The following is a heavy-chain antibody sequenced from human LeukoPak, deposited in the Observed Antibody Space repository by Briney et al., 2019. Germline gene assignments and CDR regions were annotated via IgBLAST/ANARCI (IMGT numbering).Heavy chain of an antibody. CDR1: GGSFSGYY. Sequence: SETLSLTCAVYGGSFSGYYWSWIRQPPGKGLEWIGETNHSGSTNYNPSLKSRVTISVDTSKNQFSLKLSSVTAADTAVYYCARGRQDGYYFDYWGQGTLVTVSS. J-gene: IGHJ4*02. CDR2: TNHSGST. CDR3: ARGRQDGYYFDY. V-gene: IGHV4-34*01.